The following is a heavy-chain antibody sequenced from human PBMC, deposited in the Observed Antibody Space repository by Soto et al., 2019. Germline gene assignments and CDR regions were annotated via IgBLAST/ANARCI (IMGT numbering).Heavy chain of an antibody. D-gene: IGHD2-2*01. V-gene: IGHV1-46*01. J-gene: IGHJ5*02. Sequence: ASVKVSCKASGYTFTSYYMHWVRQAPGQGLEWMGIINPSGGSTSYAQKFQGRVTMTTDTSTSTVYMELRSLRSEDTAVYYCARDHKGYCSSTSCYGDSFDPWGQGTLVTVSS. CDR2: INPSGGST. CDR3: ARDHKGYCSSTSCYGDSFDP. CDR1: GYTFTSYY.